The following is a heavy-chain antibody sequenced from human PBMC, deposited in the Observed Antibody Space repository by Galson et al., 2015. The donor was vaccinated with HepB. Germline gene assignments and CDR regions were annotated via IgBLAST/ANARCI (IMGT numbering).Heavy chain of an antibody. CDR1: GFTFSSYA. D-gene: IGHD4-23*01. J-gene: IGHJ4*02. CDR3: AKDPPDTVVTRGGTADY. CDR2: ISGSGGST. V-gene: IGHV3-23*01. Sequence: SLRLSCAASGFTFSSYAMSWVRQAPGKGLEWVSAISGSGGSTYYADSVKGRFTISRDNSKNTLYLQMNSLRAEGTAVYYCAKDPPDTVVTRGGTADYWGQGTLVTVSS.